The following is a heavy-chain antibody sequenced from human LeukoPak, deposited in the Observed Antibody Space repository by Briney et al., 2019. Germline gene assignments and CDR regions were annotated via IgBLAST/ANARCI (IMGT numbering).Heavy chain of an antibody. CDR3: ARAQTYGDSRLLLDY. J-gene: IGHJ4*02. V-gene: IGHV3-7*03. Sequence: GGSLRLSCAASGFTFSSYSMNWVRQAPGKGLEWVANIKQDGSEKYYVDSVKGRFTISRDNAKNSQYLQMNSLRVEDTALYYCARAQTYGDSRLLLDYWGQGTLVTVSS. D-gene: IGHD2-21*02. CDR1: GFTFSSYS. CDR2: IKQDGSEK.